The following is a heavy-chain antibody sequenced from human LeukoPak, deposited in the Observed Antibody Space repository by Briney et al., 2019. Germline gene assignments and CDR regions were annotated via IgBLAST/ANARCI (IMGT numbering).Heavy chain of an antibody. CDR3: ARVGDSAPIDY. CDR1: GFTFSSYS. D-gene: IGHD3-16*01. V-gene: IGHV3-21*01. Sequence: GGSLRLSCAASGFTFSSYSMNWVRQAPGKGLEWVSSISSSSSYIYYADLVKGRFTISRDNAKNSLYLQMNSLRAEDTAVYYCARVGDSAPIDYWGQGTLVTVSS. J-gene: IGHJ4*02. CDR2: ISSSSSYI.